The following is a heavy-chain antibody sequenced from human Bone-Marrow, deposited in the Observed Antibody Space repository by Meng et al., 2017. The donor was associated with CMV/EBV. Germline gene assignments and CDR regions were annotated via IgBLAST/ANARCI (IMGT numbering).Heavy chain of an antibody. Sequence: GESLKISCAASGFTFSSYAMHWVRQAPGKGLEWMAVISYDGSDNYYADSVKGRFTISRDNSKNTLYLQVNSLRTEDTAVYYCARDGGGMDVWGQGTTVTVSS. CDR2: ISYDGSDN. CDR1: GFTFSSYA. CDR3: ARDGGGMDV. V-gene: IGHV3-30-3*01. J-gene: IGHJ6*02.